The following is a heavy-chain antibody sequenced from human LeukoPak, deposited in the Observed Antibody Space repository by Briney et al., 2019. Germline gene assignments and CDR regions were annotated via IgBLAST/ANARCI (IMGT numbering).Heavy chain of an antibody. CDR3: AREIFPGIAAAGTDY. Sequence: GGSLRFSCAAAGFTFSSYEMNWVRQAPGKGLEWVSYISSSGSTIYYADSVKGRFTISRDNAKNTLYLQMNSLRAEDTAVYYCAREIFPGIAAAGTDYWGQGTLVTVSS. J-gene: IGHJ4*02. CDR1: GFTFSSYE. D-gene: IGHD6-13*01. V-gene: IGHV3-48*03. CDR2: ISSSGSTI.